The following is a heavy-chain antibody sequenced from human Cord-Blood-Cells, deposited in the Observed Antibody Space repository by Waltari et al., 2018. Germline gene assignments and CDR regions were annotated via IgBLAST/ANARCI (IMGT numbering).Heavy chain of an antibody. Sequence: QVQLVQSGAEVKKPGSSVKVSCKASGGTFSSYAISWVRQAPGQGLEWMGGIIPIFGTAKYAEKFQGRVPITADESKRTAYMELSSLRAEDTAVYYCASGRHTVTTQGGYYYYGMDVWGQGTTVTVSS. CDR3: ASGRHTVTTQGGYYYYGMDV. J-gene: IGHJ6*02. CDR1: GGTFSSYA. D-gene: IGHD4-4*01. CDR2: IIPIFGTA. V-gene: IGHV1-69*01.